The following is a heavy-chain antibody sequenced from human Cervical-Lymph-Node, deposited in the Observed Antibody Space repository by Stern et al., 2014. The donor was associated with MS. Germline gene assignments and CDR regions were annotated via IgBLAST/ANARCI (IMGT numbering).Heavy chain of an antibody. CDR2: INPSDPSSGGT. Sequence: VQLVESGADIKKPGASVKVSCKASGYSFTAYYIHWVRQAPGQGLEWLGWINPSDPSSGGTKYAQKCQGRFTMTADTSIDTVYMELSSLRYDDTAVFFCARVNGIFDSSGYYSYWGQGTLVTVSS. D-gene: IGHD3-22*01. CDR1: GYSFTAYY. V-gene: IGHV1-2*02. CDR3: ARVNGIFDSSGYYSY. J-gene: IGHJ4*02.